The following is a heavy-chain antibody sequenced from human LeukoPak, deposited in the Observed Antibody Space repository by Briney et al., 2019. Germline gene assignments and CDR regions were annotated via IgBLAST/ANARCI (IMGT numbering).Heavy chain of an antibody. V-gene: IGHV4-59*08. CDR3: ARQTGTARRYFDY. J-gene: IGHJ4*02. D-gene: IGHD1-1*01. CDR2: IYYSGST. CDR1: GGSISSYY. Sequence: SETLSLTCTVSGGSISSYYWSWIRQPPGKGLEWIGYIYYSGSTNYNPSLNSRVTISVDTSKNQFSLKLGSVTAADTAVYYCARQTGTARRYFDYWGQGTLVTVSS.